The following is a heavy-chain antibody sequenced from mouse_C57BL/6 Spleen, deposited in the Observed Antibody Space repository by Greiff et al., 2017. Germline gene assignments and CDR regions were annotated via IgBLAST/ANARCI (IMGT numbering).Heavy chain of an antibody. V-gene: IGHV10-3*01. Sequence: EVQVVESGGGLVQPKGSLKLSCAASGFTFNTYAMHWVRQAPGKGLEWVARIRSKSSNYATYYADSVKDRFTISRDDSQSMLYLQMNNLKTEDTAMYYCVRALNWDGYFDYWGQGTTLTVSS. CDR3: VRALNWDGYFDY. CDR1: GFTFNTYA. CDR2: IRSKSSNYAT. D-gene: IGHD4-1*02. J-gene: IGHJ2*01.